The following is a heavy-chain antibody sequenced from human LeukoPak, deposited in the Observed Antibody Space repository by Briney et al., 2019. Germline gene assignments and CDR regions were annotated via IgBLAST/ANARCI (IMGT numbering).Heavy chain of an antibody. V-gene: IGHV3-30*02. Sequence: GGSLRLSCAASGFTFSSYGMHWVRQAPGKGLEWVTFIRYDGSNKYYADSVKGRFTISRDNSKNTLYLQMNSLRVEDTAVYYCAKGGPPTGASPRPWDFNYWGQGTLVTVSS. CDR1: GFTFSSYG. D-gene: IGHD1-26*01. CDR2: IRYDGSNK. J-gene: IGHJ4*02. CDR3: AKGGPPTGASPRPWDFNY.